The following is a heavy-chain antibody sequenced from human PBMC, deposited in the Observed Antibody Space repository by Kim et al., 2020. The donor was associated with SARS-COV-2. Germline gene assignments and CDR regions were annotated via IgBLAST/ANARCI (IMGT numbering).Heavy chain of an antibody. CDR2: INHSGST. CDR1: GGSFSGYY. V-gene: IGHV4-34*01. J-gene: IGHJ2*01. Sequence: SETLSLTCAVYGGSFSGYYWSWIRQPPGKGLEWIGEINHSGSTNYNPSLKSRVTISVDTSKNQFSLNLSSVTAADTAVYYCASWLSTVSYWYFDLWARGT. CDR3: ASWLSTVSYWYFDL. D-gene: IGHD4-17*01.